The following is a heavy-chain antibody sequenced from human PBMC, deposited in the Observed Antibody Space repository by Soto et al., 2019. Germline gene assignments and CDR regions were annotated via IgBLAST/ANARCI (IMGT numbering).Heavy chain of an antibody. V-gene: IGHV3-23*01. CDR2: ISGSGGST. J-gene: IGHJ6*02. CDR1: GFPFSRYS. CDR3: AKDQWLVPGDYYYGMDV. D-gene: IGHD6-19*01. Sequence: GVPLRLSSAATGFPFSRYSMSWVRKDTGKGLEWVSAISGSGGSTYYADSVKGRFTISRDNSKNTLYLQMNSLRAEDTAVYYCAKDQWLVPGDYYYGMDVWGQGTTVTVSS.